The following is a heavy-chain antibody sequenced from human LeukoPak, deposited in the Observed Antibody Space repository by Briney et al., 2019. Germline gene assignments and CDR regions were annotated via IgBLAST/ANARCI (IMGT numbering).Heavy chain of an antibody. CDR2: IYYSGST. CDR1: GGSISSGDYY. D-gene: IGHD5-12*01. Sequence: SETLSLTCTVSGGSISSGDYYWSWIRQPPGKGLEWIGYIYYSGSTYYSPSLKSRVTISVDTSKNQFSLKLSSVTAAGTAVYYCARTASGYDSRDAFDIWGQGTMVTVSS. J-gene: IGHJ3*02. CDR3: ARTASGYDSRDAFDI. V-gene: IGHV4-30-4*01.